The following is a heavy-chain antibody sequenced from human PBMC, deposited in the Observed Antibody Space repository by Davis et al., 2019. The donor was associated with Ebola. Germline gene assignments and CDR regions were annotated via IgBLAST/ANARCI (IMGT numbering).Heavy chain of an antibody. CDR3: ARDQKTTVPKPYYYYYGMNV. V-gene: IGHV1-18*01. J-gene: IGHJ6*02. Sequence: ASVKVSCKASGYTFTSYGISWVRQAPGQGLEWMGWISAYNGNTNYAQKLQGRVTMTTDTSTSTAYMELRSLRSDDTAVYYCARDQKTTVPKPYYYYYGMNVWGQGTTVTVSS. D-gene: IGHD4-11*01. CDR1: GYTFTSYG. CDR2: ISAYNGNT.